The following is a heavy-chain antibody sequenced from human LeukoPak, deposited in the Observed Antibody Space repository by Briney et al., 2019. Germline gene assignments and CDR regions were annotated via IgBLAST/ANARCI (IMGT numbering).Heavy chain of an antibody. CDR2: IYYSGST. CDR3: ARVSTWYSSSPDAFDI. Sequence: SETLSLTCTVSGGSISSYYWSWIRQPPGKGLEWIGYIYYSGSTNYNPSLKSRVTISVDTSKSQFSLKLSSVTAADTAVYYCARVSTWYSSSPDAFDIWGQGTVVTVSS. V-gene: IGHV4-59*01. CDR1: GGSISSYY. J-gene: IGHJ3*02. D-gene: IGHD6-13*01.